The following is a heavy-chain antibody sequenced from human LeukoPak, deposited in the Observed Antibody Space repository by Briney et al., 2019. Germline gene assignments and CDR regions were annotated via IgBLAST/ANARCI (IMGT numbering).Heavy chain of an antibody. D-gene: IGHD5-24*01. CDR1: GGSISSYY. J-gene: IGHJ4*02. CDR3: ARGEMATIRDFDY. Sequence: PSETLSLTCTVSGGSISSYYWSWIRQPPGKGLEWIGYIYYSGSTNYNPSLKSRVTISVDTSKNQFSLKLSSVTAADTAVYYCARGEMATIRDFDYWGQGTLVTVSS. V-gene: IGHV4-59*01. CDR2: IYYSGST.